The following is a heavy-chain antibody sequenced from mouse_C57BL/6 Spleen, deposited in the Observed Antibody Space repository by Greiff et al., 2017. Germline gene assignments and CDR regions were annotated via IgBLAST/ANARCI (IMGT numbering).Heavy chain of an antibody. V-gene: IGHV1-9*01. CDR3: ARSGFITTRGDY. Sequence: VQLQQSGPELVKPGASVKISCKASGYAFSSSWMNWVKQRPGHGLEWIGEILPGSGSTNYNEKFKGKATFTADTSSNTAYMQHSSLTTEDSAIYYCARSGFITTRGDYWGQGTSVTVSS. J-gene: IGHJ4*01. CDR1: GYAFSSSW. D-gene: IGHD1-1*01. CDR2: ILPGSGST.